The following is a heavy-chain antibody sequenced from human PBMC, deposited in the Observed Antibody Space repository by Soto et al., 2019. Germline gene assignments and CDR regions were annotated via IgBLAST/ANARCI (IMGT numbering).Heavy chain of an antibody. CDR3: ARDFADYYGSGSYGIGGMDV. D-gene: IGHD3-10*01. Sequence: PGGSLRLSCAASGFTFSSYGMHWVRQAPGKGLEWVAVIWYDGSNKYYADSVKGRFTISRDNSKNTLFLQMNSLRAEDTAVYYCARDFADYYGSGSYGIGGMDVWGQGTTVTVSS. J-gene: IGHJ6*02. CDR2: IWYDGSNK. V-gene: IGHV3-33*01. CDR1: GFTFSSYG.